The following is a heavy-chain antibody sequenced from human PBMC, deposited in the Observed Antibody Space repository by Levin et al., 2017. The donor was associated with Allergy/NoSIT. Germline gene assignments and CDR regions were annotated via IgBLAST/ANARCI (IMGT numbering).Heavy chain of an antibody. Sequence: LSLTCAASGFTFSNYAMHWVRQAPGKGLEWVGVISDDGSSEFYIDSVKGRFTISRDNSKNRLYLQMDSLRAEDTALYYCVREIAEEGTWGQGTLVIVSS. CDR2: ISDDGSSE. CDR1: GFTFSNYA. CDR3: VREIAEEGT. D-gene: IGHD1-1*01. J-gene: IGHJ4*02. V-gene: IGHV3-30-3*01.